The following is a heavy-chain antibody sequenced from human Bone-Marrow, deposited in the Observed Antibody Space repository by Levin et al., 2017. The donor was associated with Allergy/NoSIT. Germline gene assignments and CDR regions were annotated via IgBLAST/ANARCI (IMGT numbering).Heavy chain of an antibody. CDR3: VNSVGIAARRGHDY. D-gene: IGHD6-6*01. V-gene: IGHV3-64D*06. J-gene: IGHJ4*02. Sequence: GESLKISCSASGFTFSSYAMHWVRQAPGKGLEYVSAISSNGGSTYYADSVKGRFTISRDNSKNTLYLQMSSLRAEDTAVYYCVNSVGIAARRGHDYWGQGTLVTVSS. CDR2: ISSNGGST. CDR1: GFTFSSYA.